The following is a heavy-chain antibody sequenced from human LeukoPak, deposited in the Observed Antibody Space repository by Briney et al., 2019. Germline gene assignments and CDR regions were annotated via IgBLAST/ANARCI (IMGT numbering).Heavy chain of an antibody. CDR1: GFTFSSYA. J-gene: IGHJ3*02. CDR2: ISGSGGST. D-gene: IGHD2-8*01. V-gene: IGHV3-23*01. CDR3: AKDSWSRNGIYDPFDI. Sequence: GGSLRLSCAASGFTFSSYAMSWVRQAPGKGLEWVSAISGSGGSTYYADSVKGRFTISRDNSKNTLYLQMNSLRAEDTAVYYCAKDSWSRNGIYDPFDIWGRGTMVTVSS.